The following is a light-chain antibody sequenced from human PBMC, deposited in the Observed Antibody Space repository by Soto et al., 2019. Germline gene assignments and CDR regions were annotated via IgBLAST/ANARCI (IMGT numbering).Light chain of an antibody. CDR1: QSVSSN. CDR3: RKYITWPFT. J-gene: IGKJ3*01. Sequence: EIVMTQSPGTLSVSPGERVTLSCRASQSVSSNLAWYQQKPGQAPRLLLYGASTRATGIPARFSGSGSGTEFTLTISSLQSEDCTGYFCRKYITWPFTLGPGTKVDIK. V-gene: IGKV3-15*01. CDR2: GAS.